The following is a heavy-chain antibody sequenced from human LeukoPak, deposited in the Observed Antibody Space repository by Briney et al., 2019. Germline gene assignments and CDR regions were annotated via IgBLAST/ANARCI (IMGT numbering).Heavy chain of an antibody. CDR2: INPNCGGT. Sequence: ASVKVSCKASGYTFTGYYMHWVRQAPGQGLEWMGWINPNCGGTNYAQKFQGRVTMTRDTSISTAYMELSRLRSDDTAVYYCAREDIVVVVAATWFDPWGQGTLVTVSS. D-gene: IGHD2-15*01. CDR3: AREDIVVVVAATWFDP. V-gene: IGHV1-2*02. CDR1: GYTFTGYY. J-gene: IGHJ5*02.